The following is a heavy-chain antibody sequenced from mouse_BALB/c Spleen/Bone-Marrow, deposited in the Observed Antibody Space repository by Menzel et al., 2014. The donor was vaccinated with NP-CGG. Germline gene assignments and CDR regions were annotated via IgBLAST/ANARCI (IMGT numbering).Heavy chain of an antibody. CDR2: IDPSNSET. CDR3: ARTFQPRRAMDY. CDR1: DHTFTSYW. D-gene: IGHD6-1*01. V-gene: IGHV1-74*01. Sequence: VQLQESGPELVRPGASVKMSCKASDHTFTSYWMHWVEQRPGQGLEWIGMIDPSNSETRLNQKFKDKATLNVDKSSNTAYMHLSSLTSEDSAVYYCARTFQPRRAMDYWGQGSSVTVSS. J-gene: IGHJ4*01.